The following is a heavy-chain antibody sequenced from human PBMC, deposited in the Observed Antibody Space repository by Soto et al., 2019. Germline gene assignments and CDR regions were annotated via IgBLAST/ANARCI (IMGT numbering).Heavy chain of an antibody. CDR3: ARNEQLVPDAFDI. J-gene: IGHJ3*02. CDR1: GGTFSSYA. V-gene: IGHV1-69*01. CDR2: IIPIFGTA. D-gene: IGHD6-6*01. Sequence: VKVSCKASGGTFSSYAISWVRQAPGQGLEWMGGIIPIFGTANYAQKFQGRVTITADESTSTAYMELSSLRSEDTAVYYCARNEQLVPDAFDIWGQGTMVTVSS.